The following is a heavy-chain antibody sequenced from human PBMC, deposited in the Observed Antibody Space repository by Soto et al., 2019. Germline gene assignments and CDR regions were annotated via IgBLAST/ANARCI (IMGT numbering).Heavy chain of an antibody. CDR2: ISYDGNKK. Sequence: QVQLVESGGGVVQPGRSLRLSCAASGFTFSSYAMHWVRQAPGKGLEWVAVISYDGNKKYYADSVKGRFTISRDNSKNTLYLQMNSLRAEGTAVYYCARDRADYYYGSGPFDPWGQGTLVTVSS. J-gene: IGHJ5*02. CDR1: GFTFSSYA. CDR3: ARDRADYYYGSGPFDP. V-gene: IGHV3-30-3*01. D-gene: IGHD3-10*01.